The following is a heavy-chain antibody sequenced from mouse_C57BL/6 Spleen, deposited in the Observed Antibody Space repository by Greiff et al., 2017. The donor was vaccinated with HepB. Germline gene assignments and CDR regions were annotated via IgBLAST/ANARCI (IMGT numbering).Heavy chain of an antibody. CDR1: GFSFNTYA. V-gene: IGHV10-1*01. D-gene: IGHD2-4*01. Sequence: EVKLVESGGGLVQPKGSLKLSCAASGFSFNTYAMNWVRQAPGKGLEWVARIRSKSNNYATYYADSVKDRFTISRDDSESMLYLQMNNLKTEDTAMYYCVRHEDDYDVNAMDYWGQGTSVTVSS. CDR2: IRSKSNNYAT. CDR3: VRHEDDYDVNAMDY. J-gene: IGHJ4*01.